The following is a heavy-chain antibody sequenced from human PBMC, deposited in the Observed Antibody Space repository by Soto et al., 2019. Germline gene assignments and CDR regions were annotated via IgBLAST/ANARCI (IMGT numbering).Heavy chain of an antibody. CDR2: ISSSSSYI. V-gene: IGHV3-21*01. D-gene: IGHD3-9*01. CDR1: GFTFSSYS. Sequence: GGSLRLSCAASGFTFSSYSMNWVRQAPGKGLEWVSSISSSSSYIYYADSVKGRFTISRDNAKNSLYLQMNSLRAEDTAVYYCAREMVAVTIWGGWFDPWGQGTLVTVSS. J-gene: IGHJ5*02. CDR3: AREMVAVTIWGGWFDP.